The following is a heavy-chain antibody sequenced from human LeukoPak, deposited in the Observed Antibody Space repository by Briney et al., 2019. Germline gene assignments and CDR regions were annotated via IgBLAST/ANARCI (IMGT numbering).Heavy chain of an antibody. CDR2: IWYDGSNK. J-gene: IGHJ6*02. CDR1: GFTFSSYG. CDR3: ARVYSPYYGMDV. V-gene: IGHV3-33*01. D-gene: IGHD6-13*01. Sequence: GGSLRLSCAASGFTFSSYGMHWVRQAPGKGLEWVAVIWYDGSNKYYADSVKGRFTISRDNSKNTLYLQMNSLRAEDTAVYYCARVYSPYYGMDVWGQGTTVTVSS.